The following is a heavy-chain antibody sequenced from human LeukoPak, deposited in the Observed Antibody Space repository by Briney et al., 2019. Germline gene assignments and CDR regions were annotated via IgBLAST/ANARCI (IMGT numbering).Heavy chain of an antibody. V-gene: IGHV4-61*02. Sequence: PSETLSLTCTVSGGSISSGSYYWSWIRQPAGKGLEWIGRINISGSTNYKPSLKSRATISVDTTKNEFSLKLSSVIAADTAVYYCAREFRIRLDPWGQGTLVTVSS. CDR2: INISGST. CDR3: AREFRIRLDP. CDR1: GGSISSGSYY. J-gene: IGHJ5*02. D-gene: IGHD2-21*01.